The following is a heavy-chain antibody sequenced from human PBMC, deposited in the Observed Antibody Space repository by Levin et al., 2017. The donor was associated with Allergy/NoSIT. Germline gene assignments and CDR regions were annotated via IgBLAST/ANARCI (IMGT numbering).Heavy chain of an antibody. J-gene: IGHJ5*02. D-gene: IGHD2-2*01. Sequence: SETLSLTCTVSGDSLKNSTDFWSWFRQPPEKGLEWIGFLQSSGTTNFNSSLRSRVSMSLDMSKNQFSLKLTSVTAADTAVYFCASASRVRMGIDPWGQGALVTVSA. CDR3: ASASRVRMGIDP. V-gene: IGHV4-61*01. CDR1: GDSLKNSTDF. CDR2: LQSSGTT.